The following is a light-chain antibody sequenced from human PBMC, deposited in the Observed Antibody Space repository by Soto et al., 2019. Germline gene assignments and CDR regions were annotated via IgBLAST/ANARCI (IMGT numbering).Light chain of an antibody. CDR3: QQFSSYPLT. CDR1: QTVRNNY. V-gene: IGKV3-20*01. CDR2: DAS. Sequence: EILMTQSPATLSLSPGERATLSCRASQTVRNNYLAWYQQKPGQAPRLLIYDASSRATGIPDRFSGGGSGTEFTLTISRLEPEDFAVYYCQQFSSYPLTFGGGTKVDIK. J-gene: IGKJ4*01.